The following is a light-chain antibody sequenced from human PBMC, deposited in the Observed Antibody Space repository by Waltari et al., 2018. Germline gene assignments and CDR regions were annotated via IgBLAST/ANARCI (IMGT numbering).Light chain of an antibody. CDR2: SLS. V-gene: IGKV2-40*01. CDR1: QSLLNSDDGFTY. CDR3: MQRLEFPYT. Sequence: VMTQSPLSLPVSLGQPASISCASSQSLLNSDDGFTYLDWFLQKPGQSPPLLIYSLSYRASGVPDRFSGTGSGSSFSLKISRVEAEDVGIYYCMQRLEFPYTFGQGTRL. J-gene: IGKJ2*01.